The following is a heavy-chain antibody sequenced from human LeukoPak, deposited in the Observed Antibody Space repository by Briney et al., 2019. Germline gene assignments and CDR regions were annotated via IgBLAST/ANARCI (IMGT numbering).Heavy chain of an antibody. Sequence: GGSLRLSCSASGFTFSRYAMHWVRQAPGKGLEYVSAISSNGGSTYYVDSVKGRFTISRDNSKNTLYLQMSSLRAEDTAVYYCVKDGSGSYYTYYFDFWGQGTLVTVSS. V-gene: IGHV3-64D*06. CDR3: VKDGSGSYYTYYFDF. CDR2: ISSNGGST. J-gene: IGHJ4*02. D-gene: IGHD3-10*01. CDR1: GFTFSRYA.